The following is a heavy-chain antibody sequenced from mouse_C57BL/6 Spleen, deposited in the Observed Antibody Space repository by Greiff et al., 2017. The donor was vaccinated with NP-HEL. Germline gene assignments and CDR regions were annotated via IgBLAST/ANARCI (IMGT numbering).Heavy chain of an antibody. D-gene: IGHD1-1*01. CDR2: ILPGSGST. Sequence: QVQLQQSGAELMKPGASVKLSCKATGYTFTSYWIEWVKQRPGHGLEWIGEILPGSGSTNYNEKFKGQATFTADTSSNTAYMQLSSLATEDSAIYSCARGSITTVVARYWYCDVWGTGTTVTVSS. J-gene: IGHJ1*03. CDR3: ARGSITTVVARYWYCDV. V-gene: IGHV1-9*01. CDR1: GYTFTSYW.